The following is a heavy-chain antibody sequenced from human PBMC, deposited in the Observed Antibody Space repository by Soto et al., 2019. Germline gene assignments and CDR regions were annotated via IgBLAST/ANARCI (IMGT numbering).Heavy chain of an antibody. D-gene: IGHD3-22*01. CDR3: ARLPTYYYDSSGYS. Sequence: ASETLSLTCTVSGGSVRTSSYYWIWIRQPPGKGLEWIGYIYNSGSTNYNPSLKSRVTMSVDTSKNQFSLKLSSVTAADTAVYYCARLPTYYYDSSGYSWGQGTLVTVSS. CDR2: IYNSGST. CDR1: GGSVRTSSYY. J-gene: IGHJ5*02. V-gene: IGHV4-61*01.